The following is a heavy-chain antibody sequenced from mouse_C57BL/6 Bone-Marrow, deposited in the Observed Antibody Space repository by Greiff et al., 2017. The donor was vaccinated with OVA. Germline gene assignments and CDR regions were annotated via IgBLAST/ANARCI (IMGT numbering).Heavy chain of an antibody. CDR2: IYPGSGNT. J-gene: IGHJ3*01. D-gene: IGHD1-1*01. Sequence: QVQLQQSGAELVRPGASVKLSCKASGYTFTDYYINWVKQRPGQGLEWIARIYPGSGNTYYNEKFKGKATLTAEKSSSTAYMQLSSLTSEDSAVYFCARSLRYPAWFAYWGQGTLVTVSA. CDR3: ARSLRYPAWFAY. CDR1: GYTFTDYY. V-gene: IGHV1-76*01.